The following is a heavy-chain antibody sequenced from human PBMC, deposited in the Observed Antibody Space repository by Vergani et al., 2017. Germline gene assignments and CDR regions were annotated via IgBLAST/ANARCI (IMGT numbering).Heavy chain of an antibody. Sequence: EVQLLESGGGLVQPGGSLRLSCAASGFTFSSYAMSWVRQAPGKGLEWVSAISGSGGSTYYADSVKGRFTISRDNSKNTLYLQMNSLRAEDTAVYYCAKAPGAFSSRAHWIQLFDYWGQGTLVTVSS. J-gene: IGHJ4*02. CDR1: GFTFSSYA. CDR2: ISGSGGST. D-gene: IGHD6-6*01. V-gene: IGHV3-23*01. CDR3: AKAPGAFSSRAHWIQLFDY.